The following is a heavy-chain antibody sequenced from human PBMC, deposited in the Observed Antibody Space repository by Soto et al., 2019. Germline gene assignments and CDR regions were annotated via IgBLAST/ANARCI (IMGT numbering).Heavy chain of an antibody. CDR2: IYWDDDK. CDR3: AHRRVVPAKGNNWFDT. D-gene: IGHD2-15*01. Sequence: QITLKESGPTLVKPTQTRTLTCTFSGFSLSTSGVGVSWIRQPPGKALEWLAFIYWDDDKRYSPSLKSKLTITHDTSKNPVVLTMTNMYPVDTATYYCAHRRVVPAKGNNWFDTWGQGTLVIVSS. J-gene: IGHJ5*02. V-gene: IGHV2-5*02. CDR1: GFSLSTSGVG.